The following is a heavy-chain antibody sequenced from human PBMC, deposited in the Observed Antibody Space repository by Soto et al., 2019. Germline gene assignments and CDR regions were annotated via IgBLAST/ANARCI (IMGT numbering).Heavy chain of an antibody. V-gene: IGHV1-18*01. CDR2: ISAYNGNT. D-gene: IGHD2-15*01. Sequence: GASVKVSCKASGYTFTSYGISWVRQAPGQGLEWMGWISAYNGNTNYAQKLQGRVTMTTDTSTSTAYMELRSLRSDDTAVYYCARAVLLGYCSGGSCRGHAFDIWGQGTMVTVSS. J-gene: IGHJ3*02. CDR3: ARAVLLGYCSGGSCRGHAFDI. CDR1: GYTFTSYG.